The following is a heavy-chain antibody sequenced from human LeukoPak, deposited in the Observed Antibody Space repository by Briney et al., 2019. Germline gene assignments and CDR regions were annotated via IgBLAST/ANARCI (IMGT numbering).Heavy chain of an antibody. Sequence: GGSLRLSCAASGFTFSGSAMQWVRQASGKGLEWVGRIRSKPNNYATAYAASVKGRFTISRDDSKNTAYLQMNSLRAEDTALYYCAKTGSSGWYEGADYWGQGTLVTVSS. J-gene: IGHJ4*02. D-gene: IGHD6-19*01. CDR1: GFTFSGSA. V-gene: IGHV3-73*01. CDR3: AKTGSSGWYEGADY. CDR2: IRSKPNNYAT.